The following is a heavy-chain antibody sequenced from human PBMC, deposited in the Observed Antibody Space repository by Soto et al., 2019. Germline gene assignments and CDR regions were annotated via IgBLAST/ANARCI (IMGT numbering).Heavy chain of an antibody. J-gene: IGHJ6*02. CDR1: GFTFSKYG. CDR3: TRNNWNDVIGFGMDV. V-gene: IGHV3-30*03. CDR2: ITYDGSNQ. Sequence: QVQLVESGGGVVQPGTSLRLSCAASGFTFSKYGMHWVRQAPGRGLEWVALITYDGSNQYYADSVKGRFTSSRDNSKNTLYLKMNSLRHEDTAVYFCTRNNWNDVIGFGMDVWGQGTTVCVSS. D-gene: IGHD1-1*01.